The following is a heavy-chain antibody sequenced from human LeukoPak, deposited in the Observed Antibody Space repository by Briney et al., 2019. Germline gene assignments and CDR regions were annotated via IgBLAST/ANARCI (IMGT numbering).Heavy chain of an antibody. Sequence: GGSLRLSCAVSGFTFSSYCMSWVRQAPGKGLEWVANIKQDGSEKYYVDSVKGRFTISRDNAKNSLYLQMNSLRAEDTAVYYCARDGNWNDQAADAFDIWGQGTMVTVSS. CDR3: ARDGNWNDQAADAFDI. V-gene: IGHV3-7*01. J-gene: IGHJ3*02. D-gene: IGHD1-1*01. CDR2: IKQDGSEK. CDR1: GFTFSSYC.